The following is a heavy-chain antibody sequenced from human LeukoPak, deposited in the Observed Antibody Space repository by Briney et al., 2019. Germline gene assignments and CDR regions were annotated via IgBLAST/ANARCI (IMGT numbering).Heavy chain of an antibody. CDR3: ARGSGFVFDY. CDR1: GFTFSSYE. Sequence: PGGSLRLSCVASGFTFSSYEVNWVRQAPGKGLEWVSYISTSGDSMYYADSVKGRFTIFRDNVKNSLFLQMNSLRAEDTAVYYCARGSGFVFDYWGQGTLVTVSA. V-gene: IGHV3-48*03. D-gene: IGHD1-26*01. J-gene: IGHJ4*02. CDR2: ISTSGDSM.